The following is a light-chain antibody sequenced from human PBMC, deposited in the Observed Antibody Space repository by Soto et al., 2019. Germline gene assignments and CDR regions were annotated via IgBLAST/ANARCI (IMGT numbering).Light chain of an antibody. CDR1: QSISAW. Sequence: DILLSQSPSTLSASVGDRVTITCRASQSISAWVAWYQQKPREAPKLLIYDASSLQSALPSRFSGSGSGTEFTLTISSLQPDDFATYYCQQYSSYPLTFGQGTRLEIK. J-gene: IGKJ5*01. CDR2: DAS. V-gene: IGKV1-5*01. CDR3: QQYSSYPLT.